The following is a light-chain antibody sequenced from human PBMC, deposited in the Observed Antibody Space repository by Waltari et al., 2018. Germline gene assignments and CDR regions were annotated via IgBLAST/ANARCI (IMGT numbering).Light chain of an antibody. J-gene: IGKJ2*01. CDR1: QGIRSY. CDR3: QQLNSFPYT. V-gene: IGKV1-9*01. Sequence: DIQWTQSPSFLSASVGERVTITCRASQGIRSYLAGYQQQPGEAPKLLISAASTLQSGVPSRFSDSGSGTEFTLTIRSLQPEDFATYYCQQLNSFPYTFGQGTKLDIK. CDR2: AAS.